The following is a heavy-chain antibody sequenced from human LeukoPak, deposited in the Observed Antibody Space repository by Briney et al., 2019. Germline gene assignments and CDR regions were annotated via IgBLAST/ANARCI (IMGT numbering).Heavy chain of an antibody. V-gene: IGHV1-69*05. D-gene: IGHD1-20*01. CDR2: IIPIFGTA. Sequence: ASVKVSCKASGYIFTGYYMHWVRQAPGQGLEWMGGIIPIFGTANYAQKFQGRVTITTDESTSTAYMELSSLRSEDTAVYYCAREIGGITGTIFRDWGQGTLVTVSS. CDR1: GYIFTGYY. CDR3: AREIGGITGTIFRD. J-gene: IGHJ4*02.